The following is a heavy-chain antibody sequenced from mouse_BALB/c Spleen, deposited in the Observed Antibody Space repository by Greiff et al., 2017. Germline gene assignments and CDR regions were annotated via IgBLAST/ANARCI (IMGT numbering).Heavy chain of an antibody. V-gene: IGHV14-4*02. CDR2: IDPENGDT. D-gene: IGHD1-2*01. Sequence: VQLKESGAELVRSGASVKLSCTASGFNIKDYYMHWVKQRPEQGLEWIGWIDPENGDTEYAPKFQGKATMTADTSSNTAYLQLSSLTSEDTAVYYCTPIHYYGYRDAMDYWGQGTSVTVSS. CDR3: TPIHYYGYRDAMDY. CDR1: GFNIKDYY. J-gene: IGHJ4*01.